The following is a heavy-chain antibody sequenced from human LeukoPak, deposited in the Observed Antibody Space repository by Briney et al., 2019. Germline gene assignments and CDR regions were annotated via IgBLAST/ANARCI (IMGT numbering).Heavy chain of an antibody. Sequence: PSETLSLTCTVSGGSIRTDGYYWRWIRQHPGKGLEWIGYIYYSGSTYYNPSLKSRVSISVDTAKNQFSLKLSSVTAADTAVYYCARNRVGDPYFDYWGQGTLVTVSS. J-gene: IGHJ4*02. CDR3: ARNRVGDPYFDY. D-gene: IGHD4-17*01. V-gene: IGHV4-31*03. CDR2: IYYSGST. CDR1: GGSIRTDGYY.